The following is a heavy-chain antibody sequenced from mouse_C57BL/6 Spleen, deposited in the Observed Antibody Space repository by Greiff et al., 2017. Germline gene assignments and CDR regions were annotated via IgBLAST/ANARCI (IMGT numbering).Heavy chain of an antibody. V-gene: IGHV1-64*01. Sequence: VQLQQPGAELVKPGASVTLSCKASGYTFTSYWMHWVKQRPGQGLEWIGMIHPNSGSTNYNEKFKSKATLTVDNSSNTAYMQLSSLTSEDSAVYYCARLNYGSKGEFDYWGQGTTLTVSS. CDR3: ARLNYGSKGEFDY. J-gene: IGHJ2*01. CDR2: IHPNSGST. CDR1: GYTFTSYW. D-gene: IGHD1-1*01.